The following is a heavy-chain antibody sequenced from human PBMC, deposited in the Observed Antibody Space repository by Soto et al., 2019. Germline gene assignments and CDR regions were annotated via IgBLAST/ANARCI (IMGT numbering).Heavy chain of an antibody. Sequence: ASVKVSCKSSGGTFSSYAIVVGRQAPGQGLEWMGGIIPIFGTANYAQKFQGRVTITADKSTSTAYMELSSLRSEDTVVYYCARGRELRGYGMDVWGQGTTVTVSS. CDR1: GGTFSSYA. CDR3: ARGRELRGYGMDV. V-gene: IGHV1-69*06. CDR2: IIPIFGTA. D-gene: IGHD1-26*01. J-gene: IGHJ6*02.